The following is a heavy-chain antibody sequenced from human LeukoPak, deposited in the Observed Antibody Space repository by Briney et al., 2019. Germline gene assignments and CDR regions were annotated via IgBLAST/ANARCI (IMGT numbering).Heavy chain of an antibody. J-gene: IGHJ2*01. V-gene: IGHV3-30*18. D-gene: IGHD2/OR15-2a*01. Sequence: GGSLRLSCAASGFTFSSYGMHWVRQAPGKGLEWVAVISYGGSNKYYADSVKGRFTISRDNSKNTLYLQMNSLRAEDTAVYYCAKDARARVNSFSLWGRGTLVTVSS. CDR2: ISYGGSNK. CDR1: GFTFSSYG. CDR3: AKDARARVNSFSL.